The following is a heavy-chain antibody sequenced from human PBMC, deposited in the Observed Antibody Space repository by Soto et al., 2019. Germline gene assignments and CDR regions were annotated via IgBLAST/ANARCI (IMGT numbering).Heavy chain of an antibody. CDR1: GGSISSGGYS. J-gene: IGHJ4*02. CDR3: ARRRGGDFDY. Sequence: SETLSLTCAVSGGSISSGGYSWSWIRQPPGKGLEWIGYIFHIGSTYYNPSLKSRVTISINKSDNHFSLKLSSVTAADTAIYYCARRRGGDFDYWGQGILVTV. V-gene: IGHV4-30-2*01. CDR2: IFHIGST. D-gene: IGHD6-25*01.